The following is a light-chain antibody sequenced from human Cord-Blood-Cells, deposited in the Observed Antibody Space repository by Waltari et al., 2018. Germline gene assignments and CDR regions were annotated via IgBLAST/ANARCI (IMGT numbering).Light chain of an antibody. Sequence: QSALTQPRSVSGSPGQSVTISCTGTSSDVGGYNYVSWYQQHPGKAPKLMIYDVSKRASGVPDRFSGSKSGNTASLTISGIRAEDEADYYCCSYAGSYTYVFGTGTKVTVL. CDR3: CSYAGSYTYV. CDR1: SSDVGGYNY. CDR2: DVS. J-gene: IGLJ1*01. V-gene: IGLV2-11*01.